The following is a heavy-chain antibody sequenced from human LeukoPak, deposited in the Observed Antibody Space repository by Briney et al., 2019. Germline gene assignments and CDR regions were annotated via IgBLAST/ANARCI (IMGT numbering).Heavy chain of an antibody. CDR1: GGSISRDY. Sequence: SENLSLTCTVSGGSISRDYWSWIRQPPGKGLEWIGYIYYTGITNYNPSLKSRVTISVDTSKNQFSLKLSSVTAADTAVYYCARDRPGGSTLDYWGQGTLVTVSS. D-gene: IGHD2-15*01. V-gene: IGHV4-59*01. J-gene: IGHJ4*02. CDR2: IYYTGIT. CDR3: ARDRPGGSTLDY.